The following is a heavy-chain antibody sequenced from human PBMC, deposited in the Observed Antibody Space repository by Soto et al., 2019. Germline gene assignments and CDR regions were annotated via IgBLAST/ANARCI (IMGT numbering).Heavy chain of an antibody. CDR1: GGSFSGYY. Sequence: QVQLQQWGAGLLKPSETLSLTCAVYGGSFSGYYWSWIRQPPGKGLEWIGEINHSGSTSYNPSLKSRVTISVDPSKNQFSLKLSSVTAADTAVYYCAMKSYGLYYYYGMDVWGQGTTVTVSS. CDR2: INHSGST. D-gene: IGHD3-10*01. J-gene: IGHJ6*02. CDR3: AMKSYGLYYYYGMDV. V-gene: IGHV4-34*01.